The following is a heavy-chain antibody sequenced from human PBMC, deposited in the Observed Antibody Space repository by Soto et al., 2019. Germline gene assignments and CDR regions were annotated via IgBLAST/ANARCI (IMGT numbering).Heavy chain of an antibody. CDR2: IIPIFGTA. Sequence: SVKVSCKASGGTFSSYAISWVRQAPGQGLEWMGGIIPIFGTANYAQKFQGRVTITADKSTSTAYMELSSLRSEDTAVYYCARIPTNWNPVYYYYGMDVWGQGTTVTVSS. V-gene: IGHV1-69*06. J-gene: IGHJ6*02. CDR1: GGTFSSYA. CDR3: ARIPTNWNPVYYYYGMDV. D-gene: IGHD1-20*01.